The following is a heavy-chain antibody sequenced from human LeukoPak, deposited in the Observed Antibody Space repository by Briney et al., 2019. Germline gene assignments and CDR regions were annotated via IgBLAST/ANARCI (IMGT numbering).Heavy chain of an antibody. CDR1: GYTFTGYY. CDR3: ARGTSFQYNWFDP. V-gene: IGHV1-2*02. Sequence: ASVKVSCKASGYTFTGYYMHWVRQAPGQGLEWMGWINPNSGGTNYAQKFQGRVTMTRDTSISTAYMELSRLRSDDTAVYYCARGTSFQYNWFDPWGQGTLVTASS. CDR2: INPNSGGT. D-gene: IGHD2-2*01. J-gene: IGHJ5*02.